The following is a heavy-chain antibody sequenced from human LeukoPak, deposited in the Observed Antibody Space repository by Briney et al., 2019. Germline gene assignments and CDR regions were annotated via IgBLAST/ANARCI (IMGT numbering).Heavy chain of an antibody. J-gene: IGHJ4*02. Sequence: GGSLRLSCAASGFTFSSYSMNWVRQAPGKGLEWVGRIKSKTDGGTTDYAAPVKGRFTISRDDSKNTLYLQMNSLKTEDTAVYYCTTGARAYGSGSYYPFDYWGQGTLVTVSS. D-gene: IGHD3-10*01. V-gene: IGHV3-15*01. CDR1: GFTFSSYS. CDR3: TTGARAYGSGSYYPFDY. CDR2: IKSKTDGGTT.